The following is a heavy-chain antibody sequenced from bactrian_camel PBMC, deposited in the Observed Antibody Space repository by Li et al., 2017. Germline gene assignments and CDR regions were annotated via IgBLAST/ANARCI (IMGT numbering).Heavy chain of an antibody. CDR2: IDSDGST. CDR3: TREDGSWYSLYFGY. CDR1: SYTYSSAC. Sequence: QVQLVESGGGSVQAGGSLRLSCHVSSYTYSSACMSWIRQAPGKERAGVAAIDSDGSTSYADSVKGRFTISRDNAKNTVYLQLNSLQTEDMAMYYCTREDGSWYSLYFGYWGQGTQVTVS. J-gene: IGHJ6*01. V-gene: IGHV3S1*01. D-gene: IGHD6*01.